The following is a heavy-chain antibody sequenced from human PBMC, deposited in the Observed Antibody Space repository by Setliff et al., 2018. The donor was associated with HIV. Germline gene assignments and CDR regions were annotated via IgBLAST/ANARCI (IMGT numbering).Heavy chain of an antibody. CDR2: ISAYNGNT. V-gene: IGHV1-18*01. CDR1: GYTFTSYG. D-gene: IGHD3-22*01. Sequence: ASVKVSCKASGYTFTSYGISWVRQAPGQGLEWMRWISAYNGNTNYAQKLQGRVTMTTDTSTSTAYMELRSLRSDDTAVYYCARMIVLSASSPPNAFDIWGQGTMVTVSS. J-gene: IGHJ3*02. CDR3: ARMIVLSASSPPNAFDI.